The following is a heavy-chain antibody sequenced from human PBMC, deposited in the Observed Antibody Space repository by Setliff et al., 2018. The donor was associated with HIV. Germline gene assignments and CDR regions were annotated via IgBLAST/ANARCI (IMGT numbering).Heavy chain of an antibody. Sequence: TLSLTCTVYGGSISGSNYVWGWIRQTPRKGLEWIATIHYSGSTYHNPSLESRVTISIDTSKNQFSLKLSSVTPADTAVYYCASHAPYTSSWNAAAFDIWGQGTMVTVSS. V-gene: IGHV4-39*07. J-gene: IGHJ3*02. CDR1: GGSISGSNYV. CDR3: ASHAPYTSSWNAAAFDI. D-gene: IGHD6-13*01. CDR2: IHYSGST.